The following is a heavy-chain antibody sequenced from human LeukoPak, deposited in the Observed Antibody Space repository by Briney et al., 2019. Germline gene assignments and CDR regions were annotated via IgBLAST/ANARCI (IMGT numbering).Heavy chain of an antibody. V-gene: IGHV3-30*04. CDR3: ARDPGRRMATTPAFDI. CDR2: ISYDGSNK. D-gene: IGHD5-24*01. Sequence: GGSLRLSCAASGFTFSSYAMHWVRQAPGKGLEWVAVISYDGSNKYYADSEKGRFTISRDNSKNTLYLQMNSLRAEDTAVYYCARDPGRRMATTPAFDIWGQGTMVTVSS. J-gene: IGHJ3*02. CDR1: GFTFSSYA.